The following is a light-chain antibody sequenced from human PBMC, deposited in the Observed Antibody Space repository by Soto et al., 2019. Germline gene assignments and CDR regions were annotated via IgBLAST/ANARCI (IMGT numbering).Light chain of an antibody. Sequence: IVMTQSPVSLPVTPGESASISCRSSQSLLHNNGYNRVDWYLQKPGQSPQLLIHLGSNRASGVPDRFSGSGSGTDFTLKISRVEAEDVGVYYCMQALQTPLTFGGGTKVEIK. CDR1: QSLLHNNGYNR. J-gene: IGKJ4*01. CDR2: LGS. V-gene: IGKV2-28*01. CDR3: MQALQTPLT.